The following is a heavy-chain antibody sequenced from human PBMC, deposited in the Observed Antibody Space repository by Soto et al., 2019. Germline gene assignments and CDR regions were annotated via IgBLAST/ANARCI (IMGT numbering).Heavy chain of an antibody. CDR3: TVRYIPEIMVQGPGTYYFDN. J-gene: IGHJ4*02. Sequence: PGGSLRLSCTASGFTFGDYAMSWFRHAPGKGLEWVGFIRSKAYGGTTEYAASVKGRFTISRDDSKSIAYLQMNSLKTEDTAVYYFTVRYIPEIMVQGPGTYYFDNWGQGTLVTVSS. CDR1: GFTFGDYA. CDR2: IRSKAYGGTT. V-gene: IGHV3-49*03. D-gene: IGHD3-10*01.